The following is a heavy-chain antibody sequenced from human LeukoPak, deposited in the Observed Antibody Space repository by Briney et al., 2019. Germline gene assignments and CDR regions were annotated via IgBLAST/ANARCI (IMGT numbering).Heavy chain of an antibody. CDR3: ARSGGGFWATIYFDY. Sequence: PSETLSLTCTVSGGSISSYYWSWIRQPPGKGLEWIGYIYYSGSTNYNPSLESRVTISVDTSKNQFSLKLSSVTAADTAVYYCARSGGGFWATIYFDYWGQGTLVTVSS. V-gene: IGHV4-59*01. D-gene: IGHD5-24*01. J-gene: IGHJ4*02. CDR2: IYYSGST. CDR1: GGSISSYY.